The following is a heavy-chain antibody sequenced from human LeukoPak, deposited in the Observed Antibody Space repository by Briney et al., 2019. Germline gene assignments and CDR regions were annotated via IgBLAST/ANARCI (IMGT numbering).Heavy chain of an antibody. D-gene: IGHD2-15*01. CDR2: IYYSGST. V-gene: IGHV4-31*03. CDR1: GGLIISGGYH. Sequence: SETLSLTCTVSGGLIISGGYHWSWIRQFPGKGLEWIGCIYYSGSTHYNPSLKSRVTISVDTSKNQFSLKLTSVTAADTAVYSCARHRCSGGSCYPYGMDVWGQGTTVTVSS. CDR3: ARHRCSGGSCYPYGMDV. J-gene: IGHJ6*02.